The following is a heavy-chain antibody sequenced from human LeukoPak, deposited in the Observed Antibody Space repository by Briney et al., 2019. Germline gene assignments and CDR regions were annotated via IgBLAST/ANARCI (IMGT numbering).Heavy chain of an antibody. CDR3: TRDRYYFYFDF. CDR2: IRSKASGGTT. D-gene: IGHD1-26*01. V-gene: IGHV3-49*03. CDR1: GFTLGDCT. Sequence: GGSLRLSCTASGFTLGDCTMSWFRQAPGKGLEWVGFIRSKASGGTTEYAASVKGRFTISRDDSKTVAYLHMNGLQTDDTAVYYCTRDRYYFYFDFWGQGTLVTVSS. J-gene: IGHJ4*02.